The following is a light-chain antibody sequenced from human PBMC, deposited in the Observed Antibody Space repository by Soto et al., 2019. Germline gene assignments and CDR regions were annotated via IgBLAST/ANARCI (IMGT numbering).Light chain of an antibody. CDR2: AAS. Sequence: EIEMTQSPATLSVSLGDRATLTCRASQGVSICLAWYQQKPGKAPNLLIYAASTRQTGGPTRFSGSGSGTNFTLSITSRKPEDFESYYCQQVNSLPRTFGHGTKVDIK. CDR1: QGVSIC. V-gene: IGKV1D-12*01. J-gene: IGKJ3*01. CDR3: QQVNSLPRT.